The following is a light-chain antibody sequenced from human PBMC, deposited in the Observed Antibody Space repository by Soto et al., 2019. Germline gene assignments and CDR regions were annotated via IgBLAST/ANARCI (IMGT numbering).Light chain of an antibody. CDR3: QQYNNWPPVT. CDR1: QSVSSN. CDR2: GAF. Sequence: EIVKTQSPATLSVSPGERATLSCRASQSVSSNLAWYQQKPGQAPRLLIYGAFTRATGIPARFSGSGSGTEFILTISSLQSEDFAVYYCQQYNNWPPVTFGQGTRLEIK. J-gene: IGKJ5*01. V-gene: IGKV3-15*01.